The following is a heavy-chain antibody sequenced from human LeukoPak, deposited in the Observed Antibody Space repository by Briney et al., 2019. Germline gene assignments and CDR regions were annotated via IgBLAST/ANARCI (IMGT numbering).Heavy chain of an antibody. CDR3: ARLPRLVVIAIKGYYFDY. V-gene: IGHV4-39*01. Sequence: PSETLSLTCTVSGGSISSSSYYWGWIRQPPGKGLEWIGSIYYSRNTYYNPSLKSRVTISVDTSKNQFSLKLSSVTATDTAVYYCARLPRLVVIAIKGYYFDYWGQGTLVTVSS. J-gene: IGHJ4*02. CDR1: GGSISSSSYY. CDR2: IYYSRNT. D-gene: IGHD2-21*01.